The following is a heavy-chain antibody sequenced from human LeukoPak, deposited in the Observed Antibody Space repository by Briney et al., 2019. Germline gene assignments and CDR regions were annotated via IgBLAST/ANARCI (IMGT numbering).Heavy chain of an antibody. Sequence: ASVKVSCKASGYTFTGYYMHWVRQAPGQGLEWMGWINPNSGGTNYAQKFQGRVTMARDTSISTAYMELSRLRSDDTAVYYCARDLYCSSTSCYPPNYYYYYMDVWGKGTTVTVSS. CDR3: ARDLYCSSTSCYPPNYYYYYMDV. D-gene: IGHD2-2*01. J-gene: IGHJ6*03. CDR2: INPNSGGT. CDR1: GYTFTGYY. V-gene: IGHV1-2*02.